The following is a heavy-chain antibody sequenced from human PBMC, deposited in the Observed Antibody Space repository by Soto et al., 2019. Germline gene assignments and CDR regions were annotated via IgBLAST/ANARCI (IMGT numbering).Heavy chain of an antibody. CDR2: MYNTGST. J-gene: IGHJ6*02. D-gene: IGHD2-21*02. CDR1: GGTISRYY. Sequence: QVQLQESGPGLVKPSETLSLTCTVSGGTISRYYWSWIRQPPGKGLEWIGYMYNTGSTVYNPSFKSRVTLSVDTSKNQFSLKLNSVTAADTAMYYCARDLWCYCGTDCYPLDVWGQGTTVTVSS. CDR3: ARDLWCYCGTDCYPLDV. V-gene: IGHV4-59*01.